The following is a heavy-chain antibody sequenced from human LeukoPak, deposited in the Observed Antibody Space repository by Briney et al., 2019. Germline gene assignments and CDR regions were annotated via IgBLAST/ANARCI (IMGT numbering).Heavy chain of an antibody. J-gene: IGHJ4*02. Sequence: GGSLRLSCAASGFTVSSNYMSWVRQAPGKGLEWVSVIYSGGSTYYADSVKGRFTISRDNSKNTLYLQMNSLRAEDTAVYYCAKDWGYCSGGSCYYFDYWGQGTLVTVSS. CDR3: AKDWGYCSGGSCYYFDY. V-gene: IGHV3-66*01. D-gene: IGHD2-15*01. CDR1: GFTVSSNY. CDR2: IYSGGST.